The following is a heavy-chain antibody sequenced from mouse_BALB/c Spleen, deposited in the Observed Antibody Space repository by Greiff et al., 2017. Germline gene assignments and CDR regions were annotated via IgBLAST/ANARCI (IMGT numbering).Heavy chain of an antibody. V-gene: IGHV1-15*01. CDR1: GYTFTDYE. CDR3: TRWMITDYAMDY. D-gene: IGHD2-4*01. CDR2: IDPETGGT. Sequence: VQLQQSGAELVRPGASVTLSCKASGYTFTDYEMHWVKQTPVHGLEWIGAIDPETGGTAYNQKFKGKATLTADKSSSTAYMELRSLTSEDSAVYYCTRWMITDYAMDYWGQGTSVTVSS. J-gene: IGHJ4*01.